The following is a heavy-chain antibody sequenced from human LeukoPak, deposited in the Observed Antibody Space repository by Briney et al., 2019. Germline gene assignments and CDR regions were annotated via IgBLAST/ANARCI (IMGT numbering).Heavy chain of an antibody. CDR2: IYYSGST. Sequence: SETLSLTCTVSGGSISSSSYYWGWIRQPPGKGLEWIGSIYYSGSTYYNPSLKSRVTISVDTSKNQFSLKLNSVTAADTAVYYCARHRSKWLQSSFDYWGQGTLVTVSS. J-gene: IGHJ4*02. CDR3: ARHRSKWLQSSFDY. V-gene: IGHV4-39*01. D-gene: IGHD5-24*01. CDR1: GGSISSSSYY.